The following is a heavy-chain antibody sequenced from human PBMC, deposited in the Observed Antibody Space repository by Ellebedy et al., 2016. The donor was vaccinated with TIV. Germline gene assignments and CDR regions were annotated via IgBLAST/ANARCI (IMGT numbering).Heavy chain of an antibody. D-gene: IGHD2/OR15-2a*01. V-gene: IGHV4-59*08. J-gene: IGHJ3*02. CDR3: ARLKIEASNAFEI. CDR2: IYYTGST. CDR1: GGSISSYH. Sequence: MPSETLSLTCTVSGGSISSYHWSWVRQPPGKGLEWIGYIYYTGSTTYSPSLKSRVTMSVDTSNNHFSLKLSSVTAADTAMYYCARLKIEASNAFEIWGQGTMVTVSS.